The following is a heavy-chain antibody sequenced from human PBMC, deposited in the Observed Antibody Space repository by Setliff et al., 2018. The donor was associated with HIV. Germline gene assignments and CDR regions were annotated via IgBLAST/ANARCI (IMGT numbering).Heavy chain of an antibody. V-gene: IGHV3-30*02. CDR3: AKDWRWELPIYGMNV. CDR1: GFSFSNYG. D-gene: IGHD1-26*01. CDR2: IRYDGSNK. Sequence: GGSLRLSCVASGFSFSNYGMHWVRQAPGKGLEWMTFIRYDGSNKYYADSVKGRFTISRDNSKNTLYLQMNSLTTEDTAVYYCAKDWRWELPIYGMNVWGQGTTVTVSS. J-gene: IGHJ6*02.